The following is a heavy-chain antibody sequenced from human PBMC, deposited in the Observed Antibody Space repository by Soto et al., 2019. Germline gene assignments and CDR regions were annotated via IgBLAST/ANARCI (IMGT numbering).Heavy chain of an antibody. V-gene: IGHV3-21*01. CDR2: ISSSSSYI. J-gene: IGHJ4*02. D-gene: IGHD3-16*01. Sequence: EVQLVESGGGLVKPGGSLRLSCAASGFAFSDYSMNWVRQAPGKGLEWVSSISSSSSYIFYADSLKGRFTISRDNAKNSLYLQMDSLRAEDTAVYYCARSLGTIRAGDFDYWGQGTLVTVSS. CDR1: GFAFSDYS. CDR3: ARSLGTIRAGDFDY.